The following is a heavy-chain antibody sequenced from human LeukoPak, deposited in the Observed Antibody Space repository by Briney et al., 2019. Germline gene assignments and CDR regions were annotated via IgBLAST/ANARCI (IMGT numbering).Heavy chain of an antibody. D-gene: IGHD3-22*01. CDR2: ISGSGGST. CDR3: AKTSSLKVVITADDASDI. J-gene: IGHJ3*02. V-gene: IGHV3-23*01. Sequence: GGSLRLSCAASGVIFSSYVMSSVRQAPGKGLEWVSAISGSGGSTYYADSVKGRFTISRDNSKNTLYLQMNSLRAEDTAVYYCAKTSSLKVVITADDASDICSQGTMVTVSS. CDR1: GVIFSSYV.